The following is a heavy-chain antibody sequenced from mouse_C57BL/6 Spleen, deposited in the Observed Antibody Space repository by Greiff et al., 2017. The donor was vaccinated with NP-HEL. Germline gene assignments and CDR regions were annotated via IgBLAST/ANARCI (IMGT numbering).Heavy chain of an antibody. Sequence: EVQVVESGGDLVKPGGSLKLSCAASGFTFSSYGMSWVRQTPDKRLEWVATISSGGSYTYYPDSVKGRFTISRDNAKNTLYLQMSSLKSEDTAMYYCARHYYGSSPYAMDYWGQGTSVTVSS. J-gene: IGHJ4*01. D-gene: IGHD1-1*01. V-gene: IGHV5-6*01. CDR3: ARHYYGSSPYAMDY. CDR1: GFTFSSYG. CDR2: ISSGGSYT.